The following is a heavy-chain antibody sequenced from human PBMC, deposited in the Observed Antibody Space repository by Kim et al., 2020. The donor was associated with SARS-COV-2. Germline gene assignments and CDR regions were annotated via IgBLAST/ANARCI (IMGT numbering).Heavy chain of an antibody. CDR2: ISGSGGST. CDR3: AKPLVVPAAIGDTEHKLNPFDY. CDR1: GFTFSSYA. V-gene: IGHV3-23*01. D-gene: IGHD2-2*01. J-gene: IGHJ4*02. Sequence: GGSLRLSCAASGFTFSSYAMSWVRQAPGKGLEWVSAISGSGGSTYYADSVKGRFTISRDNSKNTLYLQMNSLRAEDTAVYYCAKPLVVPAAIGDTEHKLNPFDYWGQGTLVTVSS.